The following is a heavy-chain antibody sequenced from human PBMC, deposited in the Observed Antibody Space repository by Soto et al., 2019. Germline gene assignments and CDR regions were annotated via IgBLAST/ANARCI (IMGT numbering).Heavy chain of an antibody. D-gene: IGHD6-6*01. J-gene: IGHJ4*02. CDR3: ARHLEYSSSSADY. CDR1: GYSFTSYW. CDR2: IYPGDSDT. V-gene: IGHV5-51*01. Sequence: HGESLKISCQGSGYSFTSYWIGWVRQMPGKGLEWMGIIYPGDSDTRYSPSFQGQVTISADKSISTAYLQWSSLKASDTAMYYCARHLEYSSSSADYWGQGTLVTVSS.